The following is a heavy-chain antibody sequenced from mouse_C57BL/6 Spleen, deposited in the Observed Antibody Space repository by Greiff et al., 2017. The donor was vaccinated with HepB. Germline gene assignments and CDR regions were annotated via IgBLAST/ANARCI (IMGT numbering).Heavy chain of an antibody. V-gene: IGHV6-3*01. Sequence: EVQVVESGGGLMQPGGSMILSCVASGFTFSNYWMNWVRQSPEKGLEWVAQIRLKSDNYATLYAESVKGRFTISRDDSKTSVYLQMNNLRAEDTGIYYCTDPSWFAYWGQGTLVTVSA. CDR2: IRLKSDNYAT. CDR1: GFTFSNYW. CDR3: TDPSWFAY. J-gene: IGHJ3*01.